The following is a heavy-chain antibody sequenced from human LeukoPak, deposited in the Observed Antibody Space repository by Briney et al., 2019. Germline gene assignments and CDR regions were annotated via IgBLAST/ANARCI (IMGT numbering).Heavy chain of an antibody. D-gene: IGHD1-26*01. J-gene: IGHJ3*02. Sequence: GGSLRLSCAASGFTFNSYAMHWVRQAPGKGLESVSAISSNGGSTYYANSVKGRFTISRDNSKNTLYLQMGSMRAEDMTVYYCARESGSYYGHAFDIWGQGTMVTVSS. CDR1: GFTFNSYA. V-gene: IGHV3-64*01. CDR2: ISSNGGST. CDR3: ARESGSYYGHAFDI.